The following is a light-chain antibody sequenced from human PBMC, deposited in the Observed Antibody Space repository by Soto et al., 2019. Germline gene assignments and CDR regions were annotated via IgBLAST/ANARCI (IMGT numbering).Light chain of an antibody. CDR3: QQYNDWPRK. CDR1: QSVSSN. V-gene: IGKV3-15*01. Sequence: EIVMTHSPATVSVSPVERVTLSCRASQSVSSNLAWYQQKPGQAPRLLIYGASTRATDIPVRFSGSGSGTEFTLTISSLQSEDFAVYYCQQYNDWPRKCGQGTKVDIK. J-gene: IGKJ1*01. CDR2: GAS.